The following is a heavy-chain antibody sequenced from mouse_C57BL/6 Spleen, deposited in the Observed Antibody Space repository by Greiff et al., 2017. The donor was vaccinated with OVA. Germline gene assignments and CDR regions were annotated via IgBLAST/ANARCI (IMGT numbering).Heavy chain of an antibody. Sequence: EVKLMESGAGLVKPGGSLKLSCAASGFTFSSYAMSWVRQTPEKRLEWVAYISSGGDYIYYADTVKGRFTIYRDNARNTLYLQMSSLKSEDTAMYYCTRGGTTVVGAMDYWGQGTSVTVSS. D-gene: IGHD1-1*01. CDR1: GFTFSSYA. J-gene: IGHJ4*01. CDR2: ISSGGDYI. V-gene: IGHV5-9-1*02. CDR3: TRGGTTVVGAMDY.